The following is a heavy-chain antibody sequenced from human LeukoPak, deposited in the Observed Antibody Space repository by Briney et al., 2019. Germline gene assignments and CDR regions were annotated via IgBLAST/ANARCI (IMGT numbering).Heavy chain of an antibody. CDR3: ARASSIAARNLDY. V-gene: IGHV1-18*01. J-gene: IGHJ4*02. D-gene: IGHD6-6*01. CDR1: GYTFTSYG. CDR2: ISAYNGNT. Sequence: ASVKVSCKASGYTFTSYGISWVRQAPGQGLEWMGWISAYNGNTNYAQKFQGRVTITTDESTSTAYMELSSLRSEDTAVYYCARASSIAARNLDYWGQGTLVTVSS.